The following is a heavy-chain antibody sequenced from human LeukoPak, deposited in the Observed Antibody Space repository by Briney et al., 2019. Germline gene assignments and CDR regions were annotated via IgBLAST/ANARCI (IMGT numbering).Heavy chain of an antibody. V-gene: IGHV3-21*01. CDR3: AKDKDTPATAQPQRGYFES. D-gene: IGHD2-21*02. J-gene: IGHJ4*02. Sequence: GGSLRLSCAASGFTFSSYSMNWVRQAPGKGLEWVSSISSSSSYIYYADSVKGRFTISRDNAKNSLYLQMNSLRVEDTAVYFCAKDKDTPATAQPQRGYFESWGQGTLVTDSA. CDR2: ISSSSSYI. CDR1: GFTFSSYS.